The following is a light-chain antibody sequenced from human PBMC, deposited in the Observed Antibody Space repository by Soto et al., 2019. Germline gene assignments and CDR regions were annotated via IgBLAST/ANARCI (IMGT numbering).Light chain of an antibody. CDR1: QSVDSY. CDR3: QHRSNWPPT. CDR2: DAS. Sequence: EIVLTQSPATLSLSPGERATLSCRASQSVDSYLAWYQQKVGQAPRLLIYDASNRATGIPARFSGSGSGTDFTLTISRLEPEDFEVYYCQHRSNWPPTFGQGTKVEIK. V-gene: IGKV3-11*01. J-gene: IGKJ1*01.